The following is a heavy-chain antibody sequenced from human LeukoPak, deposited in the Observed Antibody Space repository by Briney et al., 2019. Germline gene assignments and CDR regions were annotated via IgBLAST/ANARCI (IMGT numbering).Heavy chain of an antibody. CDR3: ARHPTQKYFDWLFAY. Sequence: SETLSLTCTVSGGSFSPYYWSWIRQPPGKGLEWIGCISYSGSTNYNSSLTSRVTISVNTSKNQFSLRLRSVTAADTAVYYCARHPTQKYFDWLFAYWGQGALVTVSS. D-gene: IGHD3-9*01. CDR2: ISYSGST. V-gene: IGHV4-59*08. J-gene: IGHJ4*02. CDR1: GGSFSPYY.